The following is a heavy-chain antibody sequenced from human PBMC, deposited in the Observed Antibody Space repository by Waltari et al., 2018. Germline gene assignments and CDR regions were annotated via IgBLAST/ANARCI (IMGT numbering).Heavy chain of an antibody. Sequence: QVQLQESGPGLVKPSETLSLTCTVSGYSISSGYYWGWIRQPPGKGLEWIGSIYHSVSTYYNPSLKSRVTISVDTSKNQFSLKLSSVTAADTAVYYCARGVGTMIVVALDYWGQGTLVTVSS. CDR3: ARGVGTMIVVALDY. V-gene: IGHV4-38-2*02. CDR1: GYSISSGYY. CDR2: IYHSVST. D-gene: IGHD3-22*01. J-gene: IGHJ4*02.